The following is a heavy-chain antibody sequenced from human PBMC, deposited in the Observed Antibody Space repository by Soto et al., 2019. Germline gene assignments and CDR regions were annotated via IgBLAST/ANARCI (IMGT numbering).Heavy chain of an antibody. D-gene: IGHD3-22*01. CDR3: ARDLRPFEWLLLENWFDP. CDR1: GFTFSSYA. V-gene: IGHV3-30-3*01. J-gene: IGHJ5*02. Sequence: GGSLRLSCAASGFTFSSYAMHWVRQAPGKGLEWVAVISYDGSNKYYADSVKGRFTISRDNSKNTLYLQMNSLRAEDTAVYYCARDLRPFEWLLLENWFDPWGQGTLVTVSS. CDR2: ISYDGSNK.